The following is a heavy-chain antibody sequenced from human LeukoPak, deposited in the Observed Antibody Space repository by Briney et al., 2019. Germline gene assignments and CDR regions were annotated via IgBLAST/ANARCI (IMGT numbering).Heavy chain of an antibody. Sequence: SVKVSCKDSVGTFSSYAISWVRQAPGQGLEWMGGIIPIFGTANYAQKFQGRVTTTADESTSTAYMELSSLRSEDTAVYYCARDSDILTGPTTIWGQGTLVTVSS. CDR1: VGTFSSYA. J-gene: IGHJ4*02. V-gene: IGHV1-69*01. D-gene: IGHD3-9*01. CDR3: ARDSDILTGPTTI. CDR2: IIPIFGTA.